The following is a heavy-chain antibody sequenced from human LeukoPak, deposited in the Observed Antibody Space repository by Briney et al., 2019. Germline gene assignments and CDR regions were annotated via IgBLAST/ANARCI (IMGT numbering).Heavy chain of an antibody. CDR1: GFTFSSYA. V-gene: IGHV3-23*01. CDR3: AKDHSSFGAFDI. J-gene: IGHJ3*02. Sequence: GGSLRLSCAASGFTFSSYAMSWVRQAPGKGLEWVSAISGSGGRTYYADSVKGRFTISRDNSKNTLYLQMNSLRAEDTAVYYCAKDHSSFGAFDIWGQGTMVTVSS. D-gene: IGHD6-6*01. CDR2: ISGSGGRT.